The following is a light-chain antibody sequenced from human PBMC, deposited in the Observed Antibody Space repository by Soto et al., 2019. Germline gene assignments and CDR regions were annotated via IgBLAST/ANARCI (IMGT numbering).Light chain of an antibody. V-gene: IGKV3-20*01. CDR3: QQDGSSSYT. CDR1: QSFYSY. J-gene: IGKJ2*01. CDR2: LAS. Sequence: ELVLPQSPGTPSLSPGVGATLSCRASQSFYSYLAWIPQQPGQAPRLVIYLASHRATGIPERFSASGSGTDCTLTLSRREPEDCAVYYCQQDGSSSYTFGQGTKLEIK.